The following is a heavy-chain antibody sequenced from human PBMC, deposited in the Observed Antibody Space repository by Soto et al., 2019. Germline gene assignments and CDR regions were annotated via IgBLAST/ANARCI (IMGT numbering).Heavy chain of an antibody. D-gene: IGHD3-16*02. CDR3: ARRDRWQRHFDY. V-gene: IGHV4-59*01. Sequence: ASETLSLTCTVSGGSISSYYWSWIRQPPGKGLEWIGYIYYSGSTNYNPSLKSRVTISVDTSKNQFSLKLSSVTAADTAVYYCARRDRWQRHFDYWGQGTLVTVSS. J-gene: IGHJ4*02. CDR1: GGSISSYY. CDR2: IYYSGST.